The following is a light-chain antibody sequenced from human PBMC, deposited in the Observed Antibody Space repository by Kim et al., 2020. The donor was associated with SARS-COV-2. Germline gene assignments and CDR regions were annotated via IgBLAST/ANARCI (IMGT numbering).Light chain of an antibody. CDR2: KAS. V-gene: IGKV1-5*03. Sequence: PASVGDAFTIPSRASQSIDIWLAWYQQKPGKVPKLLIYKASTLESGVPSRFSGSGSGTEFTLTISSLQPDDFATYYCQQYKSASAFGQGTKVDIK. CDR3: QQYKSASA. J-gene: IGKJ1*01. CDR1: QSIDIW.